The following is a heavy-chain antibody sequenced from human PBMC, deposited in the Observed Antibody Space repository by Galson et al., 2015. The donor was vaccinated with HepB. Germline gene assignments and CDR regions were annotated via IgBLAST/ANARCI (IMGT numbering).Heavy chain of an antibody. CDR3: ASGPYGDYGDAFDI. CDR2: IKQDGSEK. Sequence: SLRLSCAASGFTFSSYWMSWVRQAPGKGLEWVANIKQDGSEKYYVDSVKGRFTISRDNAKNSLYLQINSLRAEDTAVYYCASGPYGDYGDAFDIWGQGTMVTVSS. CDR1: GFTFSSYW. D-gene: IGHD4-17*01. V-gene: IGHV3-7*03. J-gene: IGHJ3*02.